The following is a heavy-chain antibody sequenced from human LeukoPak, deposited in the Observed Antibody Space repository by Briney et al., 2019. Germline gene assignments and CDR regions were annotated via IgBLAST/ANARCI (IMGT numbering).Heavy chain of an antibody. D-gene: IGHD1-26*01. J-gene: IGHJ4*02. CDR2: IYSSGST. Sequence: SETLSLTCTVSGGSLSSSRYYWGGIREPPGKGLEWIGSIYSSGSTYYNASLQSRVAISIETPKNQISLRLNSVTAADTAMYYCAKSGGYGVIDYWGQGTLVTVSS. V-gene: IGHV4-39*01. CDR1: GGSLSSSRYY. CDR3: AKSGGYGVIDY.